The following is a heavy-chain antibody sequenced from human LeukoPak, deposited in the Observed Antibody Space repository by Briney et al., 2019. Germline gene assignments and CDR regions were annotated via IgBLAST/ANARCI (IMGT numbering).Heavy chain of an antibody. V-gene: IGHV4-39*01. CDR3: TRHVHNYGIDY. CDR1: GGSISSSSYY. J-gene: IGHJ4*02. Sequence: SETLSLTCTVSGGSISSSSYYWGWFRQPPGKGLEWIAHINYGGGTYYNPSLKSRVTISADTSKSQFSLKLSSVTAADTAVYYCTRHVHNYGIDYWGQGTLVTVSS. D-gene: IGHD5-18*01. CDR2: INYGGGT.